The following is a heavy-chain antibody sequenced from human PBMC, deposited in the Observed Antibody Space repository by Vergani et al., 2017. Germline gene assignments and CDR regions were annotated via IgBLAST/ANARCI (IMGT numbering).Heavy chain of an antibody. V-gene: IGHV4-38-2*02. CDR2: IYHSGST. CDR1: SYSISSGYY. D-gene: IGHD3-9*01. Sequence: QVQLEESGPGLVKPLETLSLTCTVSSYSISSGYYWGWIRPPPGKGLEWIGSIYHSGSTHFNPSLKSRVTISVDTSNNHFSLRLNSLTAADTAVYYCARRSGIVYDIFSGTEYFFDFWGQGTLVTVSS. J-gene: IGHJ4*02. CDR3: ARRSGIVYDIFSGTEYFFDF.